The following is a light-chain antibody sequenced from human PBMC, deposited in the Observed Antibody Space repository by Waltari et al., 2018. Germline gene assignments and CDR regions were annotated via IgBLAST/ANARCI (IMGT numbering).Light chain of an antibody. CDR2: GAS. CDR3: QQYGSFWT. CDR1: QSVSSSY. Sequence: IVLTQSPRPPSMSPGERATLSCRASQSVSSSYLAWYQQKPGQAPRLLIYGASSRATGIPDRFSGSGSGTDFTLTISRLEPEDFAVYYCQQYGSFWTFGQGTKVEIK. V-gene: IGKV3-20*01. J-gene: IGKJ1*01.